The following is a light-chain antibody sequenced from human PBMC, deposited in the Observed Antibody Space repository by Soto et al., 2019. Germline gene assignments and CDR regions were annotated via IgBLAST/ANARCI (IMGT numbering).Light chain of an antibody. Sequence: IVLTQSPATLSLSPGERATLSCRASQSVSSYLAWYQQKPGQAPRLLFFGASNRATAIPDRFSGSGSGTDFTLTISRVEPEDFAVYYCHQYGRSPWTLGQGTKVDIK. CDR1: QSVSSY. CDR3: HQYGRSPWT. V-gene: IGKV3-20*01. J-gene: IGKJ1*01. CDR2: GAS.